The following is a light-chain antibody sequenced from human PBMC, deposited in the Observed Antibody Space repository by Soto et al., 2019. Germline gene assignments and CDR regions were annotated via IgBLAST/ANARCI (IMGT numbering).Light chain of an antibody. CDR3: QQRTTWPNT. CDR2: GAS. CDR1: QSVSNY. Sequence: EVVLTQSPATLSLSPGERATLSCRASQSVSNYLDWYQQKPGQAPRLLIYGASDRATGIPARFSGSGSGTDFTLTISSLEPEDFAVYYCQQRTTWPNTFGQGTRLEIK. J-gene: IGKJ2*01. V-gene: IGKV3-11*01.